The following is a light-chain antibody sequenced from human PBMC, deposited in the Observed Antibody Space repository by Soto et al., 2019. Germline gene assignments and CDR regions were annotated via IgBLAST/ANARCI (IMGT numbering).Light chain of an antibody. Sequence: DIQMTQSPSTLSASVGDRVTITCRASQSIGNWLAWYQQKPGKAPKLLIYDASSLESGVPSRFSGSGSGTEFTLTISSLQPDDSATYYRQQYHTYYTFGQGTNLEIK. CDR3: QQYHTYYT. CDR2: DAS. J-gene: IGKJ2*01. V-gene: IGKV1-5*01. CDR1: QSIGNW.